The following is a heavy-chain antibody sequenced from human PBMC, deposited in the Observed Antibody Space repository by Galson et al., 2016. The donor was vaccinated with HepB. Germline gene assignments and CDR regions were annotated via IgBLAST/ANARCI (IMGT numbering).Heavy chain of an antibody. Sequence: SLRLSCAASGFSFSNYAMPWVRQAPGKGLECVAIVSYDGRYKYYADSVKGRFTISRDNSKNTLYLQMNSLRADDTALYYCARVQTLVTIFGDYGMDVWGQGTTVTVSS. V-gene: IGHV3-30*04. CDR3: ARVQTLVTIFGDYGMDV. CDR1: GFSFSNYA. J-gene: IGHJ6*02. D-gene: IGHD3-3*01. CDR2: VSYDGRYK.